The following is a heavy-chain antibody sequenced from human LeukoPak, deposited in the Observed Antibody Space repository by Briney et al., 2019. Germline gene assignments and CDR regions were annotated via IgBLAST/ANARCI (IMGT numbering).Heavy chain of an antibody. V-gene: IGHV3-20*04. CDR2: INWNGGST. J-gene: IGHJ4*02. D-gene: IGHD3-22*01. Sequence: GGSLRLSCAASGFTFDDCGMTWVRQAPGKGLEWVSGINWNGGSTGYADSVKGRFTISRDNAKTSLYLQMNSLRAEDTALYYCARLLSGYYYDYWGQGTLVTVSS. CDR3: ARLLSGYYYDY. CDR1: GFTFDDCG.